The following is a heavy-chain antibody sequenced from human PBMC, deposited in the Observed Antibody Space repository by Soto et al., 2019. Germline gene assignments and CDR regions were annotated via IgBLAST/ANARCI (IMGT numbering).Heavy chain of an antibody. D-gene: IGHD2-15*01. CDR1: GGSITSSY. V-gene: IGHV4-59*01. CDR3: ARVGPSYCGGDDCYSGGVWIDS. CDR2: IYDTGISGYTPST. J-gene: IGHJ4*02. Sequence: SETLSLTCTVSGGSITSSYWSWIRRPPGKGLAWIAYIYDTGISGYTPSTSYNPSLTSRVTISMDTSKNQFSLKLTSVAAADTAVYYCARVGPSYCGGDDCYSGGVWIDSWGQGTLVTVSS.